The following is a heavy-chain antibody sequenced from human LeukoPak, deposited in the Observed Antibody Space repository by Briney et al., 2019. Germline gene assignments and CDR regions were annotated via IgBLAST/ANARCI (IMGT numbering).Heavy chain of an antibody. CDR2: ISGSADST. CDR1: GFTFSSYA. D-gene: IGHD1-1*01. CDR3: AAAWKEGWLDP. V-gene: IGHV3-23*01. Sequence: GGSLRLSCAASGFTFSSYAMSWVRQAPGKGLEWVSAISGSADSTYYADSVKGRFTISRDNSKNTLYLQMNSLRVEDTAVYYCAAAWKEGWLDPWGQGTLVTVSS. J-gene: IGHJ5*02.